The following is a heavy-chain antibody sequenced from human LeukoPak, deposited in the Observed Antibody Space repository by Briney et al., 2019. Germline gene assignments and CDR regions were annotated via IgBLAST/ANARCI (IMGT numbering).Heavy chain of an antibody. J-gene: IGHJ4*02. V-gene: IGHV1-2*02. CDR1: GYTFTGYY. D-gene: IGHD3-22*01. CDR3: ARGTPPQTSYYYDSSGYPKDY. CDR2: INPNSGGT. Sequence: ASVKVSCEASGYTFTGYYMHWVRQAPGQGLEWMGWINPNSGGTNYAQKFQGRVTMTRDTSISTAYMELSRLRSDDTAVYYCARGTPPQTSYYYDSSGYPKDYWGQGTLVTVSS.